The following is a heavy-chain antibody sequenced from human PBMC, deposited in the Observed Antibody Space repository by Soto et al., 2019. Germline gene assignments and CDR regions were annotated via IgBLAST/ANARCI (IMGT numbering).Heavy chain of an antibody. D-gene: IGHD1-26*01. CDR3: AKAFIVGATTDY. V-gene: IGHV3-30*18. CDR1: GFTFSSYG. Sequence: ESGGGVVQPGRSLRLSCAASGFTFSSYGMHWVRQAPGKGLEWVAVISYDGSNKYYADSVKGRFTISRDNSKNTLYLQMNSLRAEDTAVYYCAKAFIVGATTDYWGQGTLVTVSS. CDR2: ISYDGSNK. J-gene: IGHJ4*02.